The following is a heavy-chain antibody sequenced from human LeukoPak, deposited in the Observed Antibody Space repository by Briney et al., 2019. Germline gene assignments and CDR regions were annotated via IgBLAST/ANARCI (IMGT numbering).Heavy chain of an antibody. Sequence: ASVKVSCRTSGYTFTNYDINWVRQAAGQGLEWMGWINPNSGHTGYPQKFRGRVNMTRDTSINTAYMDLTRLTSDDTAVYYCVRVAGYYYYHMDVWGKGTTVSISS. CDR3: VRVAGYYYYHMDV. D-gene: IGHD2-15*01. CDR1: GYTFTNYD. J-gene: IGHJ6*03. CDR2: INPNSGHT. V-gene: IGHV1-8*01.